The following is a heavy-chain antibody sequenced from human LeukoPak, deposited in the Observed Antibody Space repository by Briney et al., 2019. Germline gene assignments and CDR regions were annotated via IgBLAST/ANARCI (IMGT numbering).Heavy chain of an antibody. V-gene: IGHV4-59*01. Sequence: SETLSLTCSVSGVSLSTYSWTWVRQPPGKGLEWIGYASDSGTTNYNPSLKSRVTISVDTSKSQFSLRLSSVSAADTAVYYCAKSNGYGLVDIWGQGTMVTVSS. CDR1: GVSLSTYS. CDR3: AKSNGYGLVDI. CDR2: ASDSGTT. J-gene: IGHJ3*02. D-gene: IGHD3-10*01.